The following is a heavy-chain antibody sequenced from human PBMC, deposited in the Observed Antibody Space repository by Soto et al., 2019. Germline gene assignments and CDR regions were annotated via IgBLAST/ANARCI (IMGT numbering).Heavy chain of an antibody. CDR3: ARDNWNSY. Sequence: EVQLVESGGGLVQPGGSVRLSCAASGFTFSSYWMHWVRQAPGKGLMWVSRIHNDGSTTRYADSVKGRFTISRDNGKNTLYLQMSSLRVEDTAVYYCARDNWNSYWGQGTLVTVSS. CDR2: IHNDGSTT. V-gene: IGHV3-74*01. D-gene: IGHD1-7*01. CDR1: GFTFSSYW. J-gene: IGHJ4*01.